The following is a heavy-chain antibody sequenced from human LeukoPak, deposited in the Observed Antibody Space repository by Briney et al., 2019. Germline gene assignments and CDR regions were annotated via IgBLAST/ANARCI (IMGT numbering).Heavy chain of an antibody. Sequence: GGSLRLSCAASGFTLSNYDMIWVRQAPGRGLEWVSGIRESGGGTYYTDSVKGRFTVSRDNSKNTLYLQMNSLRAEDTAVYYCARRGNVVRGFLIGLHKQAYYFDYWGQGALVTVS. CDR1: GFTLSNYD. CDR2: IRESGGGT. D-gene: IGHD3-10*01. J-gene: IGHJ4*02. CDR3: ARRGNVVRGFLIGLHKQAYYFDY. V-gene: IGHV3-23*01.